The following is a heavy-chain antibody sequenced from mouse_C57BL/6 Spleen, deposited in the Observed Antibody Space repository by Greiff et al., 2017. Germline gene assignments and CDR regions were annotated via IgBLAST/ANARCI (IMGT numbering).Heavy chain of an antibody. Sequence: VKLQQSGAELMKPGASVKLSCKATGYTFTGYWIEWVKQRPGHGLEWIGEILPGSGSTNYNEKFKGKATFTADTSSNTAYMQLSSLTTEDSAIYYCASIGYDGYYGGFLYWGQGTTLTVSS. J-gene: IGHJ2*01. D-gene: IGHD2-3*01. CDR1: GYTFTGYW. V-gene: IGHV1-9*01. CDR2: ILPGSGST. CDR3: ASIGYDGYYGGFLY.